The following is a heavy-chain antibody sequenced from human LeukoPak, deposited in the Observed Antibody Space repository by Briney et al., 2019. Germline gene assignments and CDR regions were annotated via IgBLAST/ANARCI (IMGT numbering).Heavy chain of an antibody. V-gene: IGHV4-39*01. CDR1: GGSLSSSTFY. J-gene: IGHJ5*02. D-gene: IGHD6-13*01. CDR3: ARHHPTPYSSPQNWFDP. Sequence: PSETLSLICTFSGGSLSSSTFYWGWIRPPPGKGPEFIWGLSYSGSTNYNPSLKSRVTISVDTSKNQFSLKLSSVTAADTAVYYCARHHPTPYSSPQNWFDPWGQGTLVTVSS. CDR2: LSYSGST.